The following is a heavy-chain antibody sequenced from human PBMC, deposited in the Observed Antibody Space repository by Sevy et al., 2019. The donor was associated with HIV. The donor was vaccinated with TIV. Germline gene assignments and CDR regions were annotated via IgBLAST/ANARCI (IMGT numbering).Heavy chain of an antibody. D-gene: IGHD3-22*01. CDR2: INANTGGT. J-gene: IGHJ6*03. CDR1: GYTFAAYY. Sequence: ASVKVSCKASGYTFAAYYMHWVRQVPGQGLEWMAWINANTGGTNYAQKFQGRVTVTRDRSNTTVYMEMTRLRSDDTAAYYGARGDYYQSSGDMDVWGKGTPVTVSS. V-gene: IGHV1-2*02. CDR3: ARGDYYQSSGDMDV.